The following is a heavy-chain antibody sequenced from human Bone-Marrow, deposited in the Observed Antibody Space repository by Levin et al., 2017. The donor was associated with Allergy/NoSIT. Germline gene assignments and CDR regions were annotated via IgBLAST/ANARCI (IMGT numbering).Heavy chain of an antibody. V-gene: IGHV3-23*01. CDR1: GFTFSSYA. D-gene: IGHD6-19*01. CDR3: AKDPLRDSSGWNNWFDP. J-gene: IGHJ5*02. Sequence: ASVKVSCAASGFTFSSYAMSWVRQAPGKGLEWVSAISGSGGSTYYADSVKGRFTISRDNSKNTLYLQMNSLRAEDTAVYYCAKDPLRDSSGWNNWFDPWGQGTLVTVSS. CDR2: ISGSGGST.